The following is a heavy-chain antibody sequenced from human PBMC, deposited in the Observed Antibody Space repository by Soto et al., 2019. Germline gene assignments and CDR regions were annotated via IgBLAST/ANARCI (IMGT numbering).Heavy chain of an antibody. CDR1: GGSISSGGYY. CDR2: IYYSGST. D-gene: IGHD3-10*01. V-gene: IGHV4-31*03. Sequence: QVQLQESGPGLVKPSQTLSLTCTVSGGSISSGGYYWSWIRQHPGKGLEWIGYIYYSGSTYYNPSLQSRVTISVDTSKNQFSLKLSSVTAADTAVYYCARGNVLLWFGELYFGWFDPWGQGTLVTVSA. CDR3: ARGNVLLWFGELYFGWFDP. J-gene: IGHJ5*02.